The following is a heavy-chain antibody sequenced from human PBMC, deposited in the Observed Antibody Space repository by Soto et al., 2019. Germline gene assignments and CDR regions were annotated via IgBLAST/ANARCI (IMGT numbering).Heavy chain of an antibody. J-gene: IGHJ4*02. Sequence: GASVKVSCKASGFTFTTYFMHWLRQAPGQGLEWMGIISPSGDATSYAEKFRGRVTVTKDTSMTTLYMELSSLRSEDTAVYYCARDWRYSSGLDYWGQGTLVTVSS. D-gene: IGHD6-19*01. CDR3: ARDWRYSSGLDY. CDR2: ISPSGDAT. CDR1: GFTFTTYF. V-gene: IGHV1-46*01.